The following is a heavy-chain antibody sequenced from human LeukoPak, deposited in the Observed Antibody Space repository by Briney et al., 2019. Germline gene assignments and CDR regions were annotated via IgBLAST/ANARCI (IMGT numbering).Heavy chain of an antibody. J-gene: IGHJ4*02. Sequence: GGSLRLSCAASGFTFSSYSMNWVRQAPGKGLEWVSSISSSSSYIYYADSVKGRFTISRDNAKNSLYLQMNSLRAEDTAVYYCARGGNDYVWGSYRYVYWGQGTLVTVSS. V-gene: IGHV3-21*01. CDR3: ARGGNDYVWGSYRYVY. CDR1: GFTFSSYS. CDR2: ISSSSSYI. D-gene: IGHD3-16*02.